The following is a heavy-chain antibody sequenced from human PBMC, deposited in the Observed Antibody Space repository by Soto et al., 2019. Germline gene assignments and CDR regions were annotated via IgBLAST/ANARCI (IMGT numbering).Heavy chain of an antibody. Sequence: QLQLQESGPGLVKPSETLSLTCTVSGGSISSSSYYWGWIRQPPGKGLEWIGSIYYSGSTYYNPSLKSRVTISVDTSKNQFSLKLSSVTAADTAVYYCARQQLVPNYYYDYYMDVWGKGTTVTVSS. CDR1: GGSISSSSYY. D-gene: IGHD6-13*01. CDR3: ARQQLVPNYYYDYYMDV. J-gene: IGHJ6*03. CDR2: IYYSGST. V-gene: IGHV4-39*01.